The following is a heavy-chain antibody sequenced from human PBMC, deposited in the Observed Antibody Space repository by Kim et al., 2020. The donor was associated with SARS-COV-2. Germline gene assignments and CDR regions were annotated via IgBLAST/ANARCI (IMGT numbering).Heavy chain of an antibody. Sequence: GGSLRLSCAASGFTFSSYAMSWVRQAPGKGLEWVSAISGSGGSTYYADSVKGRFTISRDNSKNTLYLQMNSLRAEDTAVYYCAKDIWDSPSVEMVTTALGYWGQGTLVTVSS. CDR3: AKDIWDSPSVEMVTTALGY. CDR2: ISGSGGST. J-gene: IGHJ4*02. CDR1: GFTFSSYA. V-gene: IGHV3-23*01. D-gene: IGHD5-18*01.